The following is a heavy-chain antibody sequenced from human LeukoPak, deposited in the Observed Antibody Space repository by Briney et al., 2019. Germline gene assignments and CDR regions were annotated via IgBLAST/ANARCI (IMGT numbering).Heavy chain of an antibody. D-gene: IGHD3-10*01. V-gene: IGHV4-38-2*01. CDR3: ARVKITMVRGVQYPDY. Sequence: SETLSLTCAVSGYSISSGYYWGWIRQPPGKGLEWIGSIYHSGSTYYNPSLKSRVTISVDTSKNQFSLKLSSVTAADTAVYYCARVKITMVRGVQYPDYWGQGTLVTASS. CDR1: GYSISSGYY. J-gene: IGHJ4*02. CDR2: IYHSGST.